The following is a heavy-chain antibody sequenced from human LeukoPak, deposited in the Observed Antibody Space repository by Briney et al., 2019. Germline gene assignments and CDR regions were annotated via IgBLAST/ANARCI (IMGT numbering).Heavy chain of an antibody. D-gene: IGHD3-3*01. CDR1: GGSFSGYY. J-gene: IGHJ6*03. V-gene: IGHV4-34*01. CDR2: INHSGST. CDR3: ARGFLEWSMNYYYYMDV. Sequence: PSETLSLTCAVYGGSFSGYYWSWIRQPPGKGLEWIGEINHSGSTNYNPSLKSRVTISVDTSKNQFSLKLSSVTAADTAVYYCARGFLEWSMNYYYYMDVWGKGTTVTVSS.